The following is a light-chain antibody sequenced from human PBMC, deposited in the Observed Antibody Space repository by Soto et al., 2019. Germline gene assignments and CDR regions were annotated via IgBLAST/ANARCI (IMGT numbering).Light chain of an antibody. CDR1: QSLTNSF. Sequence: VLTRSPGHLSLSPCERATLSCRASQSLTNSFIAWYQQRPGQAPRLLIYDTSSRASGIPDRFSGSGSGTDFTLTISMLETEDFAVFCCQQYGTPEIIFGQGTRLEIK. V-gene: IGKV3-20*01. J-gene: IGKJ5*01. CDR2: DTS. CDR3: QQYGTPEII.